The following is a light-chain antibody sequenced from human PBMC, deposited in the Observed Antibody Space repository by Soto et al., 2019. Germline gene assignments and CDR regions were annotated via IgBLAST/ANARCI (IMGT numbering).Light chain of an antibody. CDR2: DVS. CDR1: SSDVGGYKY. CDR3: CSYAGSYSWV. Sequence: QSALTQPRSVSGSPGQSVTISCTGTSSDVGGYKYVSWYQQHPGKAPTFIIYDVSERPSGVPDRFSGSKSGNTASLTISGLEAEDEADYYCCSYAGSYSWVFGGGTQLTVL. J-gene: IGLJ3*02. V-gene: IGLV2-11*01.